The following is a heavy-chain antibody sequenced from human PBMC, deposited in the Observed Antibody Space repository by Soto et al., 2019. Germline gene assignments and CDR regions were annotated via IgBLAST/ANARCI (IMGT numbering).Heavy chain of an antibody. Sequence: QVQLVESGGGVVQPGRSLRLSCAASGFTFSSYGMHWVRQAPGKGLEWVAVISYDGSNKYYADSVKGRFTISRDNSKNTLYLQMNSLRAEDTAVYYCAKTGLDIVVVVADQRPYYYGMDVWGQGTTVTVSS. V-gene: IGHV3-30*18. CDR1: GFTFSSYG. CDR3: AKTGLDIVVVVADQRPYYYGMDV. CDR2: ISYDGSNK. D-gene: IGHD2-15*01. J-gene: IGHJ6*02.